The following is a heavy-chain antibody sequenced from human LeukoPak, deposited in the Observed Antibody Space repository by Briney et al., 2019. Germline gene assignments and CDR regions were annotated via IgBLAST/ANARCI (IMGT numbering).Heavy chain of an antibody. CDR2: ISGSGGST. D-gene: IGHD3-22*01. J-gene: IGHJ4*02. V-gene: IGHV3-23*01. CDR3: AKSSDYYDSSRFDY. CDR1: GFSISNDW. Sequence: GGSLRLSCAASGFSISNDWMSWVRQAPGKGLEWVSAISGSGGSTYYADSVKGRFTISRDNSKNTLYLQMNSLRAEDTAVYYCAKSSDYYDSSRFDYWGQGTLVTVSS.